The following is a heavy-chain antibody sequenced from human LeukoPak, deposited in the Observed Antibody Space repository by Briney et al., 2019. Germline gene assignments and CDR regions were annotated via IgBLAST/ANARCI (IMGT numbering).Heavy chain of an antibody. CDR3: AREYPGGGEEDYFDY. CDR2: INPNSGGT. CDR1: GNTLTGYY. J-gene: IGHJ4*02. D-gene: IGHD4-23*01. V-gene: IGHV1-2*02. Sequence: ASVKVSCKASGNTLTGYYMHWVRQAPGQGLEWMGWINPNSGGTNYAQKFQGRVTMTRDTSISTAYMELSRLRSDDTAVYYCAREYPGGGEEDYFDYWGQGTLVTVSS.